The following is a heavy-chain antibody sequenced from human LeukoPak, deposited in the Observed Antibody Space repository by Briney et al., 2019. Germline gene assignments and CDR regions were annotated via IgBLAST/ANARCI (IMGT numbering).Heavy chain of an antibody. Sequence: LGESLKISCETSGYTFRSNWIAWVRQVPGKGLEWMGIIYPGDSDTRYIPPFQGQVTISVDKSINTAYLQWSSLKASDTAMYYCARGHTYYYESSGIVPLDYWGQGTLVTVSS. CDR3: ARGHTYYYESSGIVPLDY. V-gene: IGHV5-51*01. CDR1: GYTFRSNW. J-gene: IGHJ4*02. CDR2: IYPGDSDT. D-gene: IGHD3-22*01.